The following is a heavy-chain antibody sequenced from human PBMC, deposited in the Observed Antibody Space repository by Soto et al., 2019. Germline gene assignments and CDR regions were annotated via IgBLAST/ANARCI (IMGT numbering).Heavy chain of an antibody. CDR2: MNPNTGST. CDR1: GYTFNTYD. J-gene: IGHJ4*02. V-gene: IGHV1-8*01. Sequence: QVQLVQSGAEVKKPGASVKVSCKASGYTFNTYDIEWVRLATGQGLEWMGSMNPNTGSTDYAQKFQGRVTMXLXNXXSTAYLELSSLRSDDTAIYYCARTMGGIAAAGSDFWGQGTLVTVSA. D-gene: IGHD6-13*01. CDR3: ARTMGGIAAAGSDF.